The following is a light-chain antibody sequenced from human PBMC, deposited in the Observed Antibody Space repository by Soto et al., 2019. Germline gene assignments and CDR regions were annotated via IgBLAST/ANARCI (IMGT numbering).Light chain of an antibody. V-gene: IGLV2-18*02. CDR3: SSHTGTSWV. CDR2: EVS. Sequence: QSALTQPPSVSGSPGQSVTISCTGANSDIGSVSWFQQPPGAAPKLMICEVSNRPSGVPDRFSGSKSGSTAPLTISGLQAEDEADYYCSSHTGTSWVFGGGTKLTVL. CDR1: NSDIGS. J-gene: IGLJ3*02.